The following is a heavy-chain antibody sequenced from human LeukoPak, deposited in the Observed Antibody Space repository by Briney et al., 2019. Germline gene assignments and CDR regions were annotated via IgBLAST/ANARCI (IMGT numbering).Heavy chain of an antibody. Sequence: PSETLSLTCTVSGGSISSYYWSWIRQSPGKGLEWIGYIYYSGSTNYNPSLKSRVTISVDTSKNQFSLKLSSVTAADTAVYYCARTPSLVLYCSSDYNWFDPWGQGTLVTVSS. CDR2: IYYSGST. V-gene: IGHV4-59*01. D-gene: IGHD6-13*01. CDR1: GGSISSYY. J-gene: IGHJ5*02. CDR3: ARTPSLVLYCSSDYNWFDP.